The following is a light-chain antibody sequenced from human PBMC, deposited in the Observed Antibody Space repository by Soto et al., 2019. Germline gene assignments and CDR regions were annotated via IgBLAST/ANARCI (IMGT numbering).Light chain of an antibody. CDR3: QQYTTYST. CDR2: DVS. J-gene: IGKJ4*01. Sequence: DIQMTQSPSTLSASVGDRVTITCRASQSISSWLAWYQQKPGKAPQLLIYDVSNLESGVPSRFSGSGSGTEFTLTISILQPDDFATYYCQQYTTYSTFGGGTKVEIK. CDR1: QSISSW. V-gene: IGKV1-5*01.